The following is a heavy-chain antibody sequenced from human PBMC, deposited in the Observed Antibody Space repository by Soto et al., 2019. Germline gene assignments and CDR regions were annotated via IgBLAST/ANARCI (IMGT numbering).Heavy chain of an antibody. J-gene: IGHJ4*02. CDR1: GFTLSSYA. CDR2: ISKGGSNL. CDR3: AREVEYTSAFGISSSFDY. V-gene: IGHV3-30-3*01. D-gene: IGHD6-19*01. Sequence: AASGFTLSSYAIHWVRQAPCKGLEWVTVISKGGSNLYFADSVKGRFTNSRDNSKNTLYLQMNSLRSEDTAVYYCAREVEYTSAFGISSSFDYWGQGTLVTVSS.